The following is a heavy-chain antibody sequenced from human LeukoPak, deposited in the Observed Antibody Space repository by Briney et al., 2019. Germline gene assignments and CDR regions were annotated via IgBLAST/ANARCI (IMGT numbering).Heavy chain of an antibody. J-gene: IGHJ4*02. V-gene: IGHV4-59*08. CDR3: ARSRGYSYGTTFLDY. D-gene: IGHD5-18*01. CDR1: GASISNYY. Sequence: SSETLSLTCTVSGASISNYYWTWIRQPPGKGLEWIGYIYYSGSINYNPSLKSRVTISVDTSKNQFSLKLSSVTAADTAVYYCARSRGYSYGTTFLDYWGQGTLVTVSS. CDR2: IYYSGSI.